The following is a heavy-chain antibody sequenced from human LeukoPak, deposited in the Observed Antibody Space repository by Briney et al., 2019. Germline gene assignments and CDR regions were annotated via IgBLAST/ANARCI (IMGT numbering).Heavy chain of an antibody. D-gene: IGHD2-21*02. J-gene: IGHJ4*02. CDR2: IYSGGSA. V-gene: IGHV3-53*01. Sequence: GGSLRLSCAASGFTVSRYYISWVRPAPGKGLEWVSVIYSGGSAYYADSVKGRFTISRDNSKNTLYLQMNSLRAEDTAVYYCARGDSVVTAAYWGQGTLVTVSS. CDR3: ARGDSVVTAAY. CDR1: GFTVSRYY.